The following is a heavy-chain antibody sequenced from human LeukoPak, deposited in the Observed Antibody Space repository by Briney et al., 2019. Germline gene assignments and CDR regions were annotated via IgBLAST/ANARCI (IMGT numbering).Heavy chain of an antibody. D-gene: IGHD1-14*01. Sequence: PGGSLRLSCAASGFTFRSYGRHWVRQAPGKGLEWGAFIRYDGSDKYYSDSVKGRLTISRDNSKNTLYVQMNSLRAEDTAVYYCAKDQGHVYGYFDYWGQGTLVTVSS. CDR1: GFTFRSYG. J-gene: IGHJ4*02. CDR3: AKDQGHVYGYFDY. CDR2: IRYDGSDK. V-gene: IGHV3-30*02.